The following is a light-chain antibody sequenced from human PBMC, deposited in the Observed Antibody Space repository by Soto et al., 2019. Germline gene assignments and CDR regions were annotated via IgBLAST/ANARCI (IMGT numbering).Light chain of an antibody. CDR3: SSYTSSSTYV. CDR1: SSDVGSYNR. Sequence: QSVLTQPPSLSGSPGQSVTISCTGTSSDVGSYNRVSWYQQPPGTAPKLMISEVSNRPSGVPDRFSGSKSGNTASLTISGLQAEDEADYYCSSYTSSSTYVFGTGTKVTVL. CDR2: EVS. J-gene: IGLJ1*01. V-gene: IGLV2-18*02.